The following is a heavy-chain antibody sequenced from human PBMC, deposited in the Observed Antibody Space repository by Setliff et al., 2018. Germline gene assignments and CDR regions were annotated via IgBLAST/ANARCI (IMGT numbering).Heavy chain of an antibody. CDR1: GCTFSSYW. V-gene: IGHV3-7*04. CDR2: IKQDRSEK. J-gene: IGHJ4*02. CDR3: ARGGYSYGY. Sequence: GGSLRLSCAASGCTFSSYWMSWVRQAPGKGLEWVANIKQDRSEKYYVDSVKGRFTISRDNAKNSLYLQMNNLRAKDKAVYYCARGGYSYGYWGQGTLVTVSS. D-gene: IGHD5-18*01.